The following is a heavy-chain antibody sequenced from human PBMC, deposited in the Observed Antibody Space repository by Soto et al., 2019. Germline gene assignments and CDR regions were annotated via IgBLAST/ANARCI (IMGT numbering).Heavy chain of an antibody. D-gene: IGHD6-13*01. V-gene: IGHV3-30-3*01. J-gene: IGHJ5*02. CDR2: ISYDGSNQ. CDR3: ARGDRQQLVPWFDP. Sequence: QVQLVESGGGVVQPGRSLRLSCAASGFTFSSYAMHWVRQAPGKGLEWVAVISYDGSNQYYADSVKGRFTISRDNSKNTLYLQMNSLRAEDTAVYYCARGDRQQLVPWFDPWGQGTLVTVSS. CDR1: GFTFSSYA.